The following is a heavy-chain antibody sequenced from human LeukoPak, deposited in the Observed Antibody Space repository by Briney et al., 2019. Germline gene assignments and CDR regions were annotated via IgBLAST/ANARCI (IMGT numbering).Heavy chain of an antibody. Sequence: SETLSLTCAVYGGSFSGYYWSWIRQPPGKGLEWIGEINHSGSTNYNPSLKSRVTISANTSKNQFSLKLSSVTAADTAVYYCARVVSPIATPYYYYGMDVWGQGTTVTVSS. CDR3: ARVVSPIATPYYYYGMDV. CDR2: INHSGST. D-gene: IGHD2-21*01. V-gene: IGHV4-34*01. CDR1: GGSFSGYY. J-gene: IGHJ6*02.